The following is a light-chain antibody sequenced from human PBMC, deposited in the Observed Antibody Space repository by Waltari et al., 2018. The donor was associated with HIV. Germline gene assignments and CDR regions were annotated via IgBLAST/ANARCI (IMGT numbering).Light chain of an antibody. V-gene: IGLV3-19*01. CDR2: GKN. CDR1: NLRTYY. Sequence: SSELTQDPAVSVALGQTVKITCQGDNLRTYYASWYQQKPGQAPVLVSYGKNRRPSEIPDRFSSSASRNTASLIITGAQAEDEAEYYCKTRDRSGNLYVFGTGTTVTFL. CDR3: KTRDRSGNLYV. J-gene: IGLJ1*01.